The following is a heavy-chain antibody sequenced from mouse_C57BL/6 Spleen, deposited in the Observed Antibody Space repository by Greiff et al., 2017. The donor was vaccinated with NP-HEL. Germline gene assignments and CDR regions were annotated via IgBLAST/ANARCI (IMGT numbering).Heavy chain of an antibody. CDR2: ISYDGSN. CDR3: ARLLLRSDV. D-gene: IGHD1-1*01. CDR1: GYSITSGYY. J-gene: IGHJ1*03. V-gene: IGHV3-6*01. Sequence: EVKLEESGPGLVKPSQSLSLTCSVTGYSITSGYYWNWIRQFPGNKLEWMGYISYDGSNNYNPSLKNRISITRDTSKNQFFLKLNSVTTEDTATYYCARLLLRSDVWGTGTTVTVSS.